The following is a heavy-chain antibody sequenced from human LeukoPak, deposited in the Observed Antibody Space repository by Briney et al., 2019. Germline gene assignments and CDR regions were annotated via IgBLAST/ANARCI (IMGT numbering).Heavy chain of an antibody. Sequence: GGSLRLSCAASGFTFSSYAMSWVRQAPGKGLEWVSGISGSGGSTYYADSVKGRFTISRDNSKNTLYLQMNSLRAEDTAVYYCARGGDYDSSGYFDIDYWGQGTLVTVSS. D-gene: IGHD3-22*01. CDR2: ISGSGGST. J-gene: IGHJ4*02. V-gene: IGHV3-23*01. CDR3: ARGGDYDSSGYFDIDY. CDR1: GFTFSSYA.